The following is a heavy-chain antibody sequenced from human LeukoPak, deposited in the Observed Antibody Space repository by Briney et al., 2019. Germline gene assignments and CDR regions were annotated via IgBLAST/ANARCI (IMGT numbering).Heavy chain of an antibody. V-gene: IGHV1-69*04. D-gene: IGHD3-22*01. CDR3: ARENYYDSSGYSLDY. J-gene: IGHJ4*02. CDR1: GGTFSSHA. Sequence: SVKVSCKASGGTFSSHAISWVRQAPGQGLEWMGRIIRILGIANYAQKFQGRVTITADKSTSTAYMELSSLRSEDTAEYYCARENYYDSSGYSLDYWGQGTLVTVSS. CDR2: IIRILGIA.